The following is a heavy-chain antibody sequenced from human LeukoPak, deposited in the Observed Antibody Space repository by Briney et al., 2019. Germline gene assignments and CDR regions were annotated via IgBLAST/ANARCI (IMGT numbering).Heavy chain of an antibody. D-gene: IGHD2-2*01. Sequence: SETLSLTCAVYGGSFSGYYWSWIRQPPGKGLEWIGSIYYSGSTYYNPSLKSRVTISVDTSKNQFSLKLSSVTAADTAVYYCASGVPTYFDYWGQGTLVTVSS. J-gene: IGHJ4*02. CDR2: IYYSGST. V-gene: IGHV4-34*01. CDR3: ASGVPTYFDY. CDR1: GGSFSGYY.